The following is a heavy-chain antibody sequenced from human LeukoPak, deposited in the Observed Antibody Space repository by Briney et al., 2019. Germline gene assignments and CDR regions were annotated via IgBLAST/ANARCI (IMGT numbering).Heavy chain of an antibody. J-gene: IGHJ6*03. Sequence: GGSLRLSCAASGFTFSSYSMNWVRQAPGKGLEWVSSISSSSSYIYYADSVKGRFTISRDNAKNSLYLQMNSLGAEDTAVYYCARDPRIVVVPAAIQDYYYYMDVWGKGTTVTVSS. CDR3: ARDPRIVVVPAAIQDYYYYMDV. D-gene: IGHD2-2*02. CDR1: GFTFSSYS. CDR2: ISSSSSYI. V-gene: IGHV3-21*01.